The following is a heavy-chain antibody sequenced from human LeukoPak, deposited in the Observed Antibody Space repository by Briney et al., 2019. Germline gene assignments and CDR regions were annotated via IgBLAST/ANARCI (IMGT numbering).Heavy chain of an antibody. CDR2: IYSGGST. CDR3: ALQNDSSPFDY. Sequence: GGSLRLSCAASGLSVSSNYMSWVRQAPGKGLEWVSVIYSGGSTVYADSVKGRFTISRDNSKNTLYLQMNSLRAEDTAVYYCALQNDSSPFDYWGQGTLVTVSS. D-gene: IGHD3-22*01. CDR1: GLSVSSNY. J-gene: IGHJ4*02. V-gene: IGHV3-53*01.